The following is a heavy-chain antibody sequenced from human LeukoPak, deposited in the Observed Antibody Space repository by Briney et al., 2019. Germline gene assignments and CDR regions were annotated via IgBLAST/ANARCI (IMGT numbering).Heavy chain of an antibody. J-gene: IGHJ4*02. CDR3: ARYVREYYYDSSGYDY. Sequence: SETLSLTCTVSGGSISSGDYYWSWIRQPPGKGLEWIGYISYSGSTYYNPSLKSRVTISVDTSKNQFSLKLSSVTAADTAVYYCARYVREYYYDSSGYDYWGQGTLVTVSS. CDR1: GGSISSGDYY. D-gene: IGHD3-22*01. V-gene: IGHV4-30-4*08. CDR2: ISYSGST.